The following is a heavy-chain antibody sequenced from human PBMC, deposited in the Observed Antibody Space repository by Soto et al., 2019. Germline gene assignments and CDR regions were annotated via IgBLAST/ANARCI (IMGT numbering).Heavy chain of an antibody. CDR2: ISGSGGST. D-gene: IGHD3-3*01. CDR1: GFTFSSYA. CDR3: AKNPPPNFWSGYYEAYYFDY. V-gene: IGHV3-23*01. J-gene: IGHJ4*02. Sequence: EVQLLESGGGLVQPGGSLRLSCAASGFTFSSYAMSWVRQAPGKGLEWVSAISGSGGSTYYADSVKGRITISRDNSKNPFYLQMHSLRAEDTAVYYCAKNPPPNFWSGYYEAYYFDYWGQGTLVTVSS.